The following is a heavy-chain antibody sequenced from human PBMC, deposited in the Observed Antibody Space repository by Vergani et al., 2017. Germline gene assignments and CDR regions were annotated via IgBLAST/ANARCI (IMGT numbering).Heavy chain of an antibody. CDR2: ISGSGGST. Sequence: EVQLLESGGGLVQPGGSLRLSCAASGFTFSSYAMSWVRQAPGKGLEWVSAISGSGGSTYYGDSVKGRFTISRDNSKNTLYLQMNSLRAEDTAVYYCAKDSSYSSSSGYGGQGTLVIVSS. CDR1: GFTFSSYA. D-gene: IGHD6-6*01. V-gene: IGHV3-23*01. J-gene: IGHJ4*02. CDR3: AKDSSYSSSSGY.